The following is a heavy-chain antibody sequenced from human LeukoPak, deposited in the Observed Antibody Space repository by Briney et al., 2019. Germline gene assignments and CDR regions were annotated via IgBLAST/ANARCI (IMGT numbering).Heavy chain of an antibody. V-gene: IGHV4-38-2*02. Sequence: SETLSLTCTVSGYSITSGYYWGWIRQPPGKGLEWIGSIYYSGSTYYSPSLKSRVTISVDTSKNQFSLKLSSVTAADTAVYYCARGPYDILTGEPKDYYYYGMDVWGQGTTVTVSS. CDR1: GYSITSGYY. CDR3: ARGPYDILTGEPKDYYYYGMDV. CDR2: IYYSGST. D-gene: IGHD3-9*01. J-gene: IGHJ6*02.